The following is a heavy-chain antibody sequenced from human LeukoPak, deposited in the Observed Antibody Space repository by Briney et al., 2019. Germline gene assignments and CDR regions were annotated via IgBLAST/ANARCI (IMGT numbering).Heavy chain of an antibody. CDR1: GYTFTSYD. CDR2: INTDNGDT. Sequence: GASVKVSCKASGYTFTSYDINWVRQATGQGLEWMGWINTDNGDTKYSQNFQGRVTITRDTSASTAYMELSSLRSEDTALYYCATRPGMAVAGFDFWGQGTLVTVSS. D-gene: IGHD6-19*01. J-gene: IGHJ4*02. V-gene: IGHV1-3*04. CDR3: ATRPGMAVAGFDF.